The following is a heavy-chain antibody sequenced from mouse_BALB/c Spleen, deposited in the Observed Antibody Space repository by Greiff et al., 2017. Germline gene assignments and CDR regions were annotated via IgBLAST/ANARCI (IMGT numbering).Heavy chain of an antibody. V-gene: IGHV3-2*02. Sequence: VQLQQSGPGLVKPSQSLSLTCTVTGYSITSDYAWNWIRQFPGNKLEWMGYISYSGSTSYNPSLKSRISITRDTSKNQFFLQLNSVTTEDTATYYCARSYYYGSSYPLFAYWGQGTLVTVSA. J-gene: IGHJ3*01. CDR3: ARSYYYGSSYPLFAY. D-gene: IGHD1-1*01. CDR2: ISYSGST. CDR1: GYSITSDYA.